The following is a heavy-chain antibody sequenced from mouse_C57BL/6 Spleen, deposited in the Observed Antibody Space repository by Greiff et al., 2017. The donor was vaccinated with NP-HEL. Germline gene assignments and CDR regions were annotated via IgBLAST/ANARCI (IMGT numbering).Heavy chain of an antibody. Sequence: QVQLQQPGAELVKPGASVKMSCKASGYTFTSYWITWVKQRPGQGLEWIGDIYPGSGGTNYNEKFKSKATLTVDTSSSTAYMQRSSLTSADSAVYYCARVDDYDGYNALDYWGQGTSVTVSS. CDR2: IYPGSGGT. CDR1: GYTFTSYW. J-gene: IGHJ4*01. D-gene: IGHD2-4*01. V-gene: IGHV1-55*01. CDR3: ARVDDYDGYNALDY.